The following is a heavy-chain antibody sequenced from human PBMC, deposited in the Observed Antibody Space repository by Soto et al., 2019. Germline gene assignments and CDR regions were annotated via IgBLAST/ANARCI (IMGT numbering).Heavy chain of an antibody. Sequence: QVQLVQSGAEVKKPGSSVKVSCKASGGTFSSYAISWVRQAPGQGLEWMGGIIPIFGTANYAQKFQGRVTITADESTSPGYMELSSLRSEDRAVYYCASGVGWNDMGYYFDYWRQGTLVTVSS. CDR2: IIPIFGTA. CDR1: GGTFSSYA. D-gene: IGHD1-1*01. V-gene: IGHV1-69*01. CDR3: ASGVGWNDMGYYFDY. J-gene: IGHJ4*02.